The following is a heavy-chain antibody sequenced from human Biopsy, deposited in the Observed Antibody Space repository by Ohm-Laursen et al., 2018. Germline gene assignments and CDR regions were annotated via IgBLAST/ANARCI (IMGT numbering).Heavy chain of an antibody. CDR2: LSSRGSNI. CDR1: GFTFSDYY. D-gene: IGHD3-3*01. J-gene: IGHJ4*02. V-gene: IGHV3-11*01. CDR3: ARFPDFWSGYYVDS. Sequence: SLRLSCAASGFTFSDYYMSWIRQAPGKGLAWISYLSSRGSNIYYADSVKGRFTVSRDNANNSLFLQMNSLRAEDTAVYYCARFPDFWSGYYVDSWGQGTLVTVSS.